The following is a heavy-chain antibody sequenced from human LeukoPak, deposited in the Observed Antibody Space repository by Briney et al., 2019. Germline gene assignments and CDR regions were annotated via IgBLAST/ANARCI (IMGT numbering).Heavy chain of an antibody. J-gene: IGHJ4*02. CDR1: GGSISSGDYY. CDR2: IYYSGST. V-gene: IGHV4-30-4*08. Sequence: SETLSLTRTVSGGSISSGDYYWSWIRQPPGKGLEWIGYIYYSGSTYYNPSLKSRVTISVDTSKNQFSLKLSSVTAADTAVYYCARGMDYSNYEDWGQGTLVTVSS. D-gene: IGHD4-11*01. CDR3: ARGMDYSNYED.